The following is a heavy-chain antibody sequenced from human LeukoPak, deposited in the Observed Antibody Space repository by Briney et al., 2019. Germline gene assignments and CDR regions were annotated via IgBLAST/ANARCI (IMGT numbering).Heavy chain of an antibody. V-gene: IGHV3-48*03. CDR3: ARRDFWSGYYYYMDV. CDR1: GFTFSSYE. J-gene: IGHJ6*03. D-gene: IGHD3-3*01. CDR2: ISSSGSTI. Sequence: GGSLRLSCAASGFTFSSYEMNWVRQAPGKGLEWVSYISSSGSTIYYAASVKGRFTISRDNAKNSLYLQMNSLRAEDTAVYYCARRDFWSGYYYYMDVWGKGTTVTVSS.